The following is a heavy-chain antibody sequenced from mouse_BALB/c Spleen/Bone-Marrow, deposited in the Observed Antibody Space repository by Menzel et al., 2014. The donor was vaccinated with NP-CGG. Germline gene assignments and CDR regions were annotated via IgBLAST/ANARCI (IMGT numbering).Heavy chain of an antibody. V-gene: IGHV1S130*01. CDR1: GYTFTSSW. D-gene: IGHD4-1*01. CDR3: ARSGFDY. J-gene: IGHJ2*01. CDR2: IHPNSGNT. Sequence: QVQLKQSGSVLVRPGASVKLSCKASGYTFTSSWMHRAKQRPGQGLEWIGEIHPNSGNTNYNEKFKGKATLTVDTSSSTAYVDLSSLTSEDSAVYYCARSGFDYWGQGTTLTVSS.